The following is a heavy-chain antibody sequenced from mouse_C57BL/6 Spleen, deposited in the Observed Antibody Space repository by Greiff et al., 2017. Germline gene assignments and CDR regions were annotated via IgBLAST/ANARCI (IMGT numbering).Heavy chain of an antibody. CDR2: ISGGGGNT. D-gene: IGHD2-3*01. V-gene: IGHV5-9*01. CDR3: ARRSYDGYWLDY. J-gene: IGHJ2*01. CDR1: GFTFSSYT. Sequence: EVKLVDSGGGLVKPGGSLKLSCAASGFTFSSYTMSWVRQTPEKRLEWVATISGGGGNTYYPDSVKGRFTISRDNAKNTLYLQMSSLRSEDTALYYCARRSYDGYWLDYWGQGTTLTVSS.